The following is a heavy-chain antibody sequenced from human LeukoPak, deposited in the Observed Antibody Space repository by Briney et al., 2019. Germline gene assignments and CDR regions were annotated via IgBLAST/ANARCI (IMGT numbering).Heavy chain of an antibody. V-gene: IGHV1-46*01. CDR2: INPSGGST. CDR1: AYTFTNYY. J-gene: IGHJ4*02. CDR3: ARENYGDDNTFYY. Sequence: ASVKVSCKASAYTFTNYYLHWVRQAPGQGLEWMGIINPSGGSTSYAQKFQGRVTMTRDTSTSTVYMELSSLRSEDTAVYYCARENYGDDNTFYYWGQGTLVTVSS. D-gene: IGHD4-17*01.